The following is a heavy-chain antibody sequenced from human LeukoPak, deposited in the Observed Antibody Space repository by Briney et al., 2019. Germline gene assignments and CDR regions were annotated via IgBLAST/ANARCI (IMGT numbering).Heavy chain of an antibody. CDR3: ARDHGSGSYWEGFDP. CDR2: INKDGSEK. CDR1: GFTFSSYW. D-gene: IGHD3-10*01. Sequence: GGSLRLSCAASGFTFSSYWMSWVRQAPGKGLEWVANINKDGSEKYYVDSVKGRFTISRGNAKNSLYLQMNSLRAEDTAVYYCARDHGSGSYWEGFDPWGQGTLVTVSS. V-gene: IGHV3-7*01. J-gene: IGHJ5*02.